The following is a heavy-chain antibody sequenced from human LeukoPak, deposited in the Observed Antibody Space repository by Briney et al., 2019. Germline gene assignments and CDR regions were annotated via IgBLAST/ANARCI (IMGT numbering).Heavy chain of an antibody. Sequence: PGGSLRLSCAASGFTFSSYSMNWVRQAPGKGLEWVSSISSSSSYIYYADSVKGRFTISRDNAKNSLYLQMNSLRAEDTAVYYCARDPRGYSSSNVFDYWGQGTMVTVSS. J-gene: IGHJ4*03. CDR2: ISSSSSYI. CDR3: ARDPRGYSSSNVFDY. V-gene: IGHV3-21*01. CDR1: GFTFSSYS. D-gene: IGHD6-6*01.